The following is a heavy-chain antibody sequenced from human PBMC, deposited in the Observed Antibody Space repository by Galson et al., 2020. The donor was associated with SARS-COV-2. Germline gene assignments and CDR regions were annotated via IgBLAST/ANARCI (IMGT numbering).Heavy chain of an antibody. J-gene: IGHJ5*01. CDR2: ISRSDVIAPTT. D-gene: IGHD3-9*01. V-gene: IGHV3-48*01. Sequence: GGSLILSCAASGFPFSIYGMDWFRQAPGKGLEWVGYISRSDVIAPTTYYADSVKGRFTISRDNAKNSLFLQMNSLRAEDTAMYYCAKFVDEPSWGHGTLVTVSS. CDR3: AKFVDEPS. CDR1: GFPFSIYG.